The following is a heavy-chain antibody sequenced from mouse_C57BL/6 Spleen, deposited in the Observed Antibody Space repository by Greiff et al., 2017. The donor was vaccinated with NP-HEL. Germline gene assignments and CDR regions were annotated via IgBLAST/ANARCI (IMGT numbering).Heavy chain of an antibody. Sequence: VQLQQSGPELVKPGASVKISCKASGYAFSSSWMNWVKQRPGKGLEWIGRIYPGDGDTNYNGKFKGKATLTADKSSSTAYMQLSSLTAEDSAVYFCAGPLGGAYWGQGTLVTVSA. J-gene: IGHJ3*01. V-gene: IGHV1-82*01. D-gene: IGHD4-1*01. CDR2: IYPGDGDT. CDR1: GYAFSSSW. CDR3: AGPLGGAY.